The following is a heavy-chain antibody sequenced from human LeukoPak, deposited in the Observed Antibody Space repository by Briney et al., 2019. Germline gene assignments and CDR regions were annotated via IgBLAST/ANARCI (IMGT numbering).Heavy chain of an antibody. Sequence: PGGSLRLSCAASGFTFSNYWMTWVRQAPGKGLEWVANIKQDGSTKNYVDSVKGRFTISRDDARNSLYLQMNSLRIEDTAVYYCAREGQQSYGMDVWGQGTTVTVSS. CDR1: GFTFSNYW. D-gene: IGHD6-13*01. CDR3: AREGQQSYGMDV. J-gene: IGHJ6*02. CDR2: IKQDGSTK. V-gene: IGHV3-7*05.